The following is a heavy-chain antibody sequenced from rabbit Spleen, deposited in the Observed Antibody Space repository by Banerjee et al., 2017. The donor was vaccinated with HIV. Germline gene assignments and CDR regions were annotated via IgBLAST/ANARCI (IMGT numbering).Heavy chain of an antibody. J-gene: IGHJ6*01. CDR3: ARDTGSSFSTYGMDL. CDR2: IDVGTSGTT. D-gene: IGHD8-1*01. V-gene: IGHV1S40*01. Sequence: QSLEESGGDLVKPEGSLTLTCKASGFTFSSSYYMCWVRQAPGKGLEWIACIDVGTSGTTWYATWAKGRFTISKTSSTTVTLQMTSLTVADTATYFCARDTGSSFSTYGMDLWGPGTLVTVS. CDR1: GFTFSSSYY.